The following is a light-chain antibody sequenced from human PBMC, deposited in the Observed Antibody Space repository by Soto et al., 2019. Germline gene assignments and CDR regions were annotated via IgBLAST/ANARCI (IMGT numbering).Light chain of an antibody. V-gene: IGKV2-24*01. J-gene: IGKJ2*01. CDR3: TQASPSYT. Sequence: DIVLTQTPLSSPVTLGQPASISCRSSQSLVHSDGNTYFNWLQQRQGQPPRLLIYKISKRFTGVPDIYSGSGSGTDFTLKISRVEAEYVGVYYCTQASPSYTFGQGTKLEIK. CDR1: QSLVHSDGNTY. CDR2: KIS.